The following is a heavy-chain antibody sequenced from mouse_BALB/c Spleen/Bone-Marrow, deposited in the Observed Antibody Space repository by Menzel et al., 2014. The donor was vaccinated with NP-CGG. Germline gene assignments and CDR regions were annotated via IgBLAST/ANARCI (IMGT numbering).Heavy chain of an antibody. CDR2: KNSGGSHN. V-gene: IGHV5-6*02. D-gene: IGHD4-1*01. CDR1: GYTYKWNG. CDR3: ARRGNWDVRRSFDV. Sequence: EVKVEKSGREIVTNEGSIKNSCAASGYTYKWNGMEWFRQNKDQRLVGGATKNSGGSHNYYPDSEKGRFTISRDNAKNTLYLQRNSRKAEDTAMYYWARRGNWDVRRSFDVWGAGTTVTDSS. J-gene: IGHJ1*01.